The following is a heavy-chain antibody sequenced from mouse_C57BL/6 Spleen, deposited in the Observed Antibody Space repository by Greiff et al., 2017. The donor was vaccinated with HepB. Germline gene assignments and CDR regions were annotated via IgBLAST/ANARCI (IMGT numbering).Heavy chain of an antibody. CDR1: GYAFSSSW. CDR2: IYPGDGDT. CDR3: AKMPLYCGSSYDYAMDY. D-gene: IGHD1-1*01. J-gene: IGHJ4*01. V-gene: IGHV1-82*01. Sequence: VQLQQSGPELVKPGASVKISCKASGYAFSSSWMNWVKQRPGKGLEWIGRIYPGDGDTNYNGKFKGKAKLTADKTSSNAYMQLSSLTSVDSAVYFCAKMPLYCGSSYDYAMDYWGQGTSVTVSS.